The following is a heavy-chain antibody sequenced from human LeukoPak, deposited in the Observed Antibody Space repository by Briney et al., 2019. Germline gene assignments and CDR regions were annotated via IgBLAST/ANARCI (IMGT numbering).Heavy chain of an antibody. D-gene: IGHD4-17*01. CDR2: IYYSGST. CDR1: GGSISSYY. J-gene: IGHJ4*02. CDR3: ARDNGDYPGIFDS. Sequence: SETLSLTCTVSGGSISSYYWSWIRQPPGKGLEWLGYIYYSGSTNYNPSLKSRVTISVDTSKNQFSLKLSSVTAADTAVYYCARDNGDYPGIFDSWGQGTLVTVSS. V-gene: IGHV4-59*12.